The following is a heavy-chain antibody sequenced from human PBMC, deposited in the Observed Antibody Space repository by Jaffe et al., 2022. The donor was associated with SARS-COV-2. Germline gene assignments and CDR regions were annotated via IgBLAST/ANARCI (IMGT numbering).Heavy chain of an antibody. CDR3: ARGLPYPPPDYDFWSGYSDEGHRRHYGMDV. CDR2: ISSSSSTI. D-gene: IGHD3-3*01. V-gene: IGHV3-48*02. J-gene: IGHJ6*02. CDR1: GFTFSSYS. Sequence: EVQLVESGGGLVQPGGSLRLSCAASGFTFSSYSMNWVRQAPGKGLEWVSYISSSSSTIYYADSVKGRFTISRDNAKNSLYLQMNSLRDEDTAVYYCARGLPYPPPDYDFWSGYSDEGHRRHYGMDVWGQGTTVTVSS.